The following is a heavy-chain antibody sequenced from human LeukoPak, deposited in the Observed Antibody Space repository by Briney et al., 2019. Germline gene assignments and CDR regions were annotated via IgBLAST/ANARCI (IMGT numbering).Heavy chain of an antibody. CDR2: IYYSGST. J-gene: IGHJ6*02. Sequence: SETLSLTCTVSGGSISSYYWSWIRQPPGKGLEWIGDIYYSGSTNYNPSLKRRVTISVDTSKNQFSLKLSSVTAADTAVYYCARGLYSYGMDVWGQGTTVTVSS. D-gene: IGHD3-3*01. V-gene: IGHV4-59*01. CDR1: GGSISSYY. CDR3: ARGLYSYGMDV.